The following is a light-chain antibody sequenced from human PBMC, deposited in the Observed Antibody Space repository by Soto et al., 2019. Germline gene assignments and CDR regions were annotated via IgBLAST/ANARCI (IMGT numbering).Light chain of an antibody. J-gene: IGKJ1*01. CDR2: LGS. CDR1: QTLLHSNGYNY. V-gene: IGKV2-28*01. CDR3: MQSLQTPWT. Sequence: DIVMTQSPLSLPVTPGEPASISCRSSQTLLHSNGYNYLDWYLQKPGQSPQLLISLGSNRASGVPDKFSGSESGTDFTLKISRVEAEDVGVYYCMQSLQTPWTFGQGTNVGIK.